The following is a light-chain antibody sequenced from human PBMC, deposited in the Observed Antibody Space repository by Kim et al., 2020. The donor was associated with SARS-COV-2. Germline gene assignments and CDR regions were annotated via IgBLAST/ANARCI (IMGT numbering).Light chain of an antibody. V-gene: IGKV1-39*01. J-gene: IGKJ5*01. Sequence: ASVGDRVTITCRASQSITNHLNWYQQKSGRAPMLLISDASSLQSGVPSRFSGTGSGTDFTLTISSLQPEDFATYYCQQSYRTSITFGQGTRLEIK. CDR3: QQSYRTSIT. CDR2: DAS. CDR1: QSITNH.